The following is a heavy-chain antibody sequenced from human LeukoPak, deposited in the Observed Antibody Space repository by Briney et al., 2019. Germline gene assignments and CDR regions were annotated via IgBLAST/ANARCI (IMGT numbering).Heavy chain of an antibody. V-gene: IGHV4-4*02. Sequence: PSGTLSLTCAVSGTSIVTSDWWAWVRQSPGKRLEWIGEIYHDGRIRDSPSLESRVTIAVDTSKNQFSLTLTSATAADTAVYYCARVASRDSSTFDYWGQGTLVTVSS. CDR1: GTSIVTSDW. J-gene: IGHJ4*02. CDR3: ARVASRDSSTFDY. CDR2: IYHDGRI. D-gene: IGHD2-2*01.